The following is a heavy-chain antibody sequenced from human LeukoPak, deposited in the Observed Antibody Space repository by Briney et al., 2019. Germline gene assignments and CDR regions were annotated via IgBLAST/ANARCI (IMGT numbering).Heavy chain of an antibody. V-gene: IGHV4-30-4*01. J-gene: IGHJ4*02. CDR1: GGSISSGDYY. Sequence: PSETLSLTCTVSGGSISSGDYYWGWIRQPPGKGLEWIGSIFYSGSTYYNPSLKSRVTISVDTSKNQFSLKLSSVTAADTAVYYCARGARMNDYWGQGTLVTVSS. CDR2: IFYSGST. CDR3: ARGARMNDY. D-gene: IGHD2-15*01.